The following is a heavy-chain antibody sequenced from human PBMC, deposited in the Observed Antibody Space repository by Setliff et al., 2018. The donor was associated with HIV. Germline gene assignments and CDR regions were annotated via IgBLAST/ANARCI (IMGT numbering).Heavy chain of an antibody. J-gene: IGHJ4*01. CDR2: IFHSGTT. CDR1: GYFVAGGYY. Sequence: PSETLSLTCVVSGYFVAGGYYWGWIRQSPGKGLEWIGNIFHSGTTYYNPSLRSRITISVDTSKNQFFLNMTSVTAADTAVYYCMRAPPGIQLLASTNGTYYFDYWGHGTLVTVSS. D-gene: IGHD1-1*01. V-gene: IGHV4-38-2*01. CDR3: MRAPPGIQLLASTNGTYYFDY.